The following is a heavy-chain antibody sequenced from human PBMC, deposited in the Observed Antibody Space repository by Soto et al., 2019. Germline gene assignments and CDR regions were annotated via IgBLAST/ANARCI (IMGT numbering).Heavy chain of an antibody. CDR3: AAYSGSYPHYYYYGMDV. CDR1: GGTFSSYA. J-gene: IGHJ6*02. D-gene: IGHD1-26*01. CDR2: IIPIFGTA. V-gene: IGHV1-69*01. Sequence: QVQLVQSGAEVKKPGSSVKVSCKASGGTFSSYAISWVRQAPGQGLEWMGGIIPIFGTANYAQKFQGRVTITADQSTSTAYVELSSLRSEDTVVYYCAAYSGSYPHYYYYGMDVWGQGTTVTVSS.